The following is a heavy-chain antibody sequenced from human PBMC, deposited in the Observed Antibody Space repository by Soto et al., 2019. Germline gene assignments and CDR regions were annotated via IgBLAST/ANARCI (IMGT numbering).Heavy chain of an antibody. V-gene: IGHV5-10-1*03. CDR2: IDPSDSYT. CDR1: GYSFTSYW. Sequence: EVQLVQSGAEVKKPGESLRISCKGSGYSFTSYWISWVRQMPGKGLEWMGRIDPSDSYTNYSPSFQGHVTISADKSISTAYLQWSSLKASDTAMYYCARLDYYGSGSYYKSLDYWGQGTLVTVSS. D-gene: IGHD3-10*01. CDR3: ARLDYYGSGSYYKSLDY. J-gene: IGHJ4*02.